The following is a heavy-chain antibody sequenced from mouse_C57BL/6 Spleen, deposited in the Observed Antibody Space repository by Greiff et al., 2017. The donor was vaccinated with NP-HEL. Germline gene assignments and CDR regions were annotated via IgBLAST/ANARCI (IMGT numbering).Heavy chain of an antibody. CDR1: GFPITSGYY. CDR2: ITHSGET. D-gene: IGHD2-3*01. J-gene: IGHJ2*01. V-gene: IGHV12-3*01. CDR3: AGDRGGYYGFDY. Sequence: QVQLKQSGPGLVKPSQSLFLTCSITGFPITSGYYWIWIRQSPGKPLEWMGYITHSGETFYNPSLQSPISITRETSKNQFFLQLNSVTTEDTAMYYCAGDRGGYYGFDYWGQGTTLTVSS.